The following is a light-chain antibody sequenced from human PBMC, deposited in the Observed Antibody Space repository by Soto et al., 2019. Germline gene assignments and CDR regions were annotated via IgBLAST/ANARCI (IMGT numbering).Light chain of an antibody. CDR2: DAS. CDR1: QSVSSSY. V-gene: IGKV3D-20*02. J-gene: IGKJ4*01. Sequence: EIVLTQSPGTLSLSPGERATLSCRASQSVSSSYLAWYQQKPGQAPRLLIYDASNRATGIPARFSGSGSGTDFTLTISSLEPEDFALYYCQQRGNWPSFGGGTKVDI. CDR3: QQRGNWPS.